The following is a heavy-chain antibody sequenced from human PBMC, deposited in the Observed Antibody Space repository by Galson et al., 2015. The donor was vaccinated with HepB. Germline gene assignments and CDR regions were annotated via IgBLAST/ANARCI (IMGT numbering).Heavy chain of an antibody. J-gene: IGHJ4*02. V-gene: IGHV3-15*01. D-gene: IGHD6-6*01. CDR3: TTGEEAARQWVDY. CDR2: IKSKTDGGTT. Sequence: SLRLSCAASGFTFSNAWMSWVRQAPGKGLEWVGRIKSKTDGGTTDYAAPVKGRFTISRDDSKNTLYLQMNSLKTEDTAVYYCTTGEEAARQWVDYWGQGTLVTVSS. CDR1: GFTFSNAW.